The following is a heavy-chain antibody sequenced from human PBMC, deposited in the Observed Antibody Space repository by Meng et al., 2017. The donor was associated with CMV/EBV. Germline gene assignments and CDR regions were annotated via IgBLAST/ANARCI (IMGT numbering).Heavy chain of an antibody. V-gene: IGHV3-15*01. J-gene: IGHJ4*02. CDR2: IKSKTDGGTT. CDR3: TSELGYCSSTSCYVDY. D-gene: IGHD2-2*01. Sequence: GGSLRLSCAASGFTFSNAWMSWVRQAPGKGLEWVGRIKSKTDGGTTDYAAPVKGRFTISRDDSKNTLYLQMNSLKTEDTAVYYCTSELGYCSSTSCYVDYWGQGTLGTVSS. CDR1: GFTFSNAW.